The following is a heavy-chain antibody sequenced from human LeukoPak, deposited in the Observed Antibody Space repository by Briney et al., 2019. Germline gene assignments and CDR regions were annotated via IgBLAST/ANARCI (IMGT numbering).Heavy chain of an antibody. D-gene: IGHD1-26*01. Sequence: PGGSLRLSCAASGFTSSDYYLTWIRQAPGKGLEWVSYISSSSSDANYADSVRGRFTISRDNANKSLYLQMNSLRDEDTAVYYCARVGATWYFQHWGQGALVTVSS. V-gene: IGHV3-11*06. J-gene: IGHJ1*01. CDR3: ARVGATWYFQH. CDR2: ISSSSSDA. CDR1: GFTSSDYY.